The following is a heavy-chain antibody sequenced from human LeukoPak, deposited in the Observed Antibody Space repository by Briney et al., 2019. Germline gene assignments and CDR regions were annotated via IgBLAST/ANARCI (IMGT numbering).Heavy chain of an antibody. CDR2: ISAYNGNT. Sequence: ASVKVSCKPSGYTFTSYGISWVRQAPGQGLEWMGWISAYNGNTNYAQKLQGRVTMTTDTSTSTAYMELRSLRSDDTAVYYCARGVVTSWSSYNWFDPWGQGTLVTVSS. CDR1: GYTFTSYG. D-gene: IGHD2-2*01. J-gene: IGHJ5*02. V-gene: IGHV1-18*04. CDR3: ARGVVTSWSSYNWFDP.